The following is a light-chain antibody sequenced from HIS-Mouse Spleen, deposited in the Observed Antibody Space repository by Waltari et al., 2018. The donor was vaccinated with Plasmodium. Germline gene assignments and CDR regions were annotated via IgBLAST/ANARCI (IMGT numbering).Light chain of an antibody. J-gene: IGKJ1*01. CDR3: QQSYSTWT. CDR2: AAS. Sequence: DIQMTQSPSSLSASVGDRVTITCRASQSISSYLNWYKQKPGKAPKLLIYAASSLQSGVPSRFSGSGSGRDITLTISSLQPEDFATYYGQQSYSTWTFGQGTKVEIK. V-gene: IGKV1-39*01. CDR1: QSISSY.